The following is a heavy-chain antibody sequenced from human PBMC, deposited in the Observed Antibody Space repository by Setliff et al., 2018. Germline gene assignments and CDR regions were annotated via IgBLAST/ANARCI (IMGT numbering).Heavy chain of an antibody. CDR3: VRELRVIVGVGIQGVFDI. CDR2: IWYDGSDE. D-gene: IGHD3-22*01. V-gene: IGHV3-33*01. Sequence: GGSLRLSCAASGFTFSSYGMHWVRQTPGKGLEWMTFIWYDGSDEYYADSVKGRFTISRDNAKKSLYLQMDSLRAEDTAVYYCVRELRVIVGVGIQGVFDIWGQGTMVTVSS. J-gene: IGHJ3*02. CDR1: GFTFSSYG.